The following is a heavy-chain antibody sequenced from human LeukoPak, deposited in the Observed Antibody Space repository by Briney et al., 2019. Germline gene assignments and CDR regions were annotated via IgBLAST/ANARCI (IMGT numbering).Heavy chain of an antibody. J-gene: IGHJ3*02. Sequence: PSETLSLTCTVSGGSINSYYWSWIRQPPGKGLEWIGYIYYSGSTNYNPSHKSRVTISVDTSKNQFSLKLSSVTAADTAVYYCARALKITFGGVIVLNDAFDIWGQGTMVTVSS. V-gene: IGHV4-59*01. CDR1: GGSINSYY. D-gene: IGHD3-16*02. CDR3: ARALKITFGGVIVLNDAFDI. CDR2: IYYSGST.